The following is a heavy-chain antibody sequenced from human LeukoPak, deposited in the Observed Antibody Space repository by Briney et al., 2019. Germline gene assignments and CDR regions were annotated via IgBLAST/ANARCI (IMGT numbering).Heavy chain of an antibody. D-gene: IGHD6-6*01. CDR3: ARKPSIAARSYYYYYMDV. CDR1: GYFISSGYY. Sequence: SETLSLTCTVSGYFISSGYYWGWIRQPPGKGLEWIGSIYYSGSTYYNPSLKSRVTISVDTSKNQFSLKLSSVTAADTAVYYCARKPSIAARSYYYYYMDVWGKGTTVTVSS. V-gene: IGHV4-38-2*02. J-gene: IGHJ6*03. CDR2: IYYSGST.